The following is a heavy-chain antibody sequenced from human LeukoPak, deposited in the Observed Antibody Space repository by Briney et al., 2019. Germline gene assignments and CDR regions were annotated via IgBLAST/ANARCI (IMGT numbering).Heavy chain of an antibody. CDR3: ARPGDGSGSYSDY. D-gene: IGHD3-10*01. V-gene: IGHV1-8*02. CDR1: GYSFSNYD. J-gene: IGHJ4*02. CDR2: MNPHRGDT. Sequence: AASVKVSCKPSGYSFSNYDINWVRLRQAFGQGPEWMGWMNPHRGDTGSPERFRGRISMTWDTSTSTAYLEVTDLTSDDTAVYYCARPGDGSGSYSDYWGQGTLVTVSS.